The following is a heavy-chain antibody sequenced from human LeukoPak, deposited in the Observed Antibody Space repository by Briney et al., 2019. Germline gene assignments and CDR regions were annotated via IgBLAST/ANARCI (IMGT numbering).Heavy chain of an antibody. J-gene: IGHJ4*02. CDR1: GGSISSGGYY. D-gene: IGHD3-10*01. CDR2: IYYSGST. Sequence: PSETLSLTCAVSGGSISSGGYYWSWIRQHPGKGLEWIGYIYYSGSTYYNPSLKSRVTISVDTSKNQFSLKLSSVTAADTAVYYCARGRGSAYFDYWGQGTLVTVSS. V-gene: IGHV4-31*11. CDR3: ARGRGSAYFDY.